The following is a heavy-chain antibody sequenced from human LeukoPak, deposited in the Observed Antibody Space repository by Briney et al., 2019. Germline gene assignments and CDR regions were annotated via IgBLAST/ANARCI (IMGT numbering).Heavy chain of an antibody. Sequence: GGSLRLSCAASGFAFSSYGMHWVRQAPGKGLEWVAVIWYDGSNKYYADSVKGRFTISRDNSKNTLYLQMNSLRAEDTAVYYCARDQYCSGGSCYYYYYYGMDVWGQGTTVTVSS. J-gene: IGHJ6*02. V-gene: IGHV3-33*08. CDR2: IWYDGSNK. CDR3: ARDQYCSGGSCYYYYYYGMDV. D-gene: IGHD2-15*01. CDR1: GFAFSSYG.